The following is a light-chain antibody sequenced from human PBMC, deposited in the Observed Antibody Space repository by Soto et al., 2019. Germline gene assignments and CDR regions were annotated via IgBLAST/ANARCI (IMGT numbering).Light chain of an antibody. CDR1: QSVSSSQ. Sequence: EIVLTQSPGTLSVSPGERATLSCRASQSVSSSQLAWYQQKPGQAPRLLIHGVSTRDTGIPDSFSGSGSGTDFTLTISRLEPEDFAVYYCKQYGGLHKWTFGQGTKGEF. CDR2: GVS. CDR3: KQYGGLHKWT. V-gene: IGKV3-20*01. J-gene: IGKJ1*01.